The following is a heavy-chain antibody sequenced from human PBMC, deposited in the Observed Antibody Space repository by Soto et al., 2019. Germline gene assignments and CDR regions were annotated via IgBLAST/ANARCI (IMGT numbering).Heavy chain of an antibody. Sequence: QVQLVESGGGVVQPGRSLRLSCAASGFTFSSYGMHWVRQAPGKGLEWVAVISYDGSNKYYVDSVKGRFTISRDNSKNTLYLQMNSLRAEDTAVYYCAKVTDPAAFDYWGQGTLVTVSS. CDR2: ISYDGSNK. CDR1: GFTFSSYG. CDR3: AKVTDPAAFDY. V-gene: IGHV3-30*18. J-gene: IGHJ4*02. D-gene: IGHD6-25*01.